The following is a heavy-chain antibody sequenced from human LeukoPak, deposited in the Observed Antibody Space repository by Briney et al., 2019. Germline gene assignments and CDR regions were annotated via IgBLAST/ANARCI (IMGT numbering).Heavy chain of an antibody. J-gene: IGHJ4*02. CDR2: ISTYNGNT. CDR1: GYRLTSYG. CDR3: ARYSVSYSSSWHYYFDY. V-gene: IGHV1-18*01. Sequence: ASVKVSCKASGYRLTSYGISWGRQAPGQGLEWMGWISTYNGNTNYAQKFQDRVTMTTDTSTSTAYMELRSLRSDDTAVYYCARYSVSYSSSWHYYFDYWGQGTLVTVSS. D-gene: IGHD6-13*01.